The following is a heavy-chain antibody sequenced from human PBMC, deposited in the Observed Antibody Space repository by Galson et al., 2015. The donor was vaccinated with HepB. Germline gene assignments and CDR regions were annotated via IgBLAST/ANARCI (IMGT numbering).Heavy chain of an antibody. V-gene: IGHV3-30*18. D-gene: IGHD1-26*01. Sequence: SLRLSCAASGFTFSSYGVHWVRQAPGKGLEWAAVTSHDENDQRYADSVKGRFTISRDNAKNTLYLQMNSLRPEDTAVYYCAKGLHSGSYSDVYYGMDVWGQGTTVTVSS. CDR2: TSHDENDQ. CDR3: AKGLHSGSYSDVYYGMDV. CDR1: GFTFSSYG. J-gene: IGHJ6*02.